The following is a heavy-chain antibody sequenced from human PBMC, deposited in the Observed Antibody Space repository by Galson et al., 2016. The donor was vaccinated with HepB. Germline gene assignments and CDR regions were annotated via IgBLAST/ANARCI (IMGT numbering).Heavy chain of an antibody. CDR2: INSDGSIT. CDR3: ARSLYSSPDNYYYYYGMDV. D-gene: IGHD6-13*01. V-gene: IGHV3-74*01. Sequence: SLRLSCAASGFTFSSYWMHWVRQAPGKGLVWVSRINSDGSITSYADSVKGRFTISRDNAKNTLYLQMNSLRAEDTAVYYCARSLYSSPDNYYYYYGMDVWGQGTTVTVSS. J-gene: IGHJ6*02. CDR1: GFTFSSYW.